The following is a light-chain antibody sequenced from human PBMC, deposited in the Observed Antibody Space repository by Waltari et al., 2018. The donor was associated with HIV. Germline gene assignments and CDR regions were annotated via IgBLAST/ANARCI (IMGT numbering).Light chain of an antibody. CDR1: SSNIGAGYD. Sequence: QSVLTQPPSVSGAPGQRVTISCTGSSSNIGAGYDVHWYQQFPGTAPKLLIYGNTDRRAGVPDRFSGSKSGTSASLAITWLQAEDEADYYCQSYDSSLSALVFGGGTKLTVL. CDR3: QSYDSSLSALV. V-gene: IGLV1-40*01. J-gene: IGLJ3*02. CDR2: GNT.